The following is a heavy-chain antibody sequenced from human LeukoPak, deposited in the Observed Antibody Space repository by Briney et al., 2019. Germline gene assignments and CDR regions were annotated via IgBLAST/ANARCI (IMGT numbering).Heavy chain of an antibody. J-gene: IGHJ4*02. CDR1: GFTFSSYG. CDR3: AREGDDESYYSYYFDY. V-gene: IGHV3-30*03. CDR2: ISYDGSNK. D-gene: IGHD1-26*01. Sequence: GGSLRLSCAASGFTFSSYGMHWVRQAPGKGLEWVAVISYDGSNKYYADSVKGRFTISRDNSKNTLYLQMNSLRAEDTAVYYCAREGDDESYYSYYFDYWGQGTLVTVSS.